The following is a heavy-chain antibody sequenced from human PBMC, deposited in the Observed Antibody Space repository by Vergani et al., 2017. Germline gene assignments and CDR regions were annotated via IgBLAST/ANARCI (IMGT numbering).Heavy chain of an antibody. D-gene: IGHD4-11*01. CDR3: ARFPTAGNYVGYFDY. CDR2: IYHSGST. J-gene: IGHJ4*02. Sequence: QVQLQESGPGLVKPSETLSLTCAVSGYSISSGYYWGWIRQPPGKGLEWIGSIYHSGSTYYNPSLKSRVTISVDTSKNQFSLKLSSVTAADTAVYYCARFPTAGNYVGYFDYWGQGTLVTVSS. CDR1: GYSISSGYY. V-gene: IGHV4-38-2*01.